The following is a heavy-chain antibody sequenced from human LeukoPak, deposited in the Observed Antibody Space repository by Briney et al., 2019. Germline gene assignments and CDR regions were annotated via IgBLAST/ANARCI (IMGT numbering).Heavy chain of an antibody. D-gene: IGHD2-2*01. CDR3: ARRFCSSVSCYDDDAFDV. CDR1: GYTFTDYY. V-gene: IGHV1-18*04. Sequence: DSVNVSCKGSGYTFTDYYMHWVRQAPGQGLEWMGWISGYNGKINYAQKFQGRVTMTTDTSASTAYLELRSLTSEDTAVYYCARRFCSSVSCYDDDAFDVWGQGTLVTVSS. CDR2: ISGYNGKI. J-gene: IGHJ3*01.